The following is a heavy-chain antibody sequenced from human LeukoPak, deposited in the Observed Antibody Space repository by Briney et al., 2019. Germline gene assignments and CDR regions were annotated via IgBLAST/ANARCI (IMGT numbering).Heavy chain of an antibody. CDR2: IIPIFGTA. CDR1: GGTFSSYA. D-gene: IGHD3-10*01. V-gene: IGHV1-69*13. Sequence: SVKVSCKASGGTFSSYATSWVRQAPGQGLEWMGGIIPIFGTANYAQKFQGRVTITADESTSTAYMELSSLRSEDTAVYYCARDPRTMVRGVPAALRYWGQGTLVTVSS. CDR3: ARDPRTMVRGVPAALRY. J-gene: IGHJ4*02.